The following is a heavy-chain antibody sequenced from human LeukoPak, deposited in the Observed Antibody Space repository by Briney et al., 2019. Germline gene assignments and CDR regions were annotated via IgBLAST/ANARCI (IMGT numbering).Heavy chain of an antibody. D-gene: IGHD1-26*01. CDR3: AKKAVGTSTGGPFDY. J-gene: IGHJ4*02. CDR1: GFTFSAYA. Sequence: GGSLRLSCAASGFTFSAYAMSWVRQAPGKGLEWVSAISDSGSSTYYADSVKGRFTISRDNSKNTLYLQMNSLKAEDTAVYYCAKKAVGTSTGGPFDYWGQGTLVIVFS. CDR2: ISDSGSST. V-gene: IGHV3-23*01.